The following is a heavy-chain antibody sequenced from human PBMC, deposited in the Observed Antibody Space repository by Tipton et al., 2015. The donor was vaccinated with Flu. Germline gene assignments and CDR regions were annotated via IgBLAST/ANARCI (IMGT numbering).Heavy chain of an antibody. D-gene: IGHD2-21*01. CDR3: ARQLGGGDCY. CDR1: GFTFSDYW. CDR2: INQDGSVK. J-gene: IGHJ4*02. V-gene: IGHV3-7*03. Sequence: GSLRLSCAASGFTFSDYWMTWVRQAPGKGLEWVANINQDGSVKYFVDSVKGRSTISRDNAKNLVYLQMNSLRAEDTAVYYCARQLGGGDCYWGQGTLVTVSS.